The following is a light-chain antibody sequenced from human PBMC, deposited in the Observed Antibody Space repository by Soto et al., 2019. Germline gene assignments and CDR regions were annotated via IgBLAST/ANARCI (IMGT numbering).Light chain of an antibody. CDR2: GAS. CDR3: QQYNDWPRT. CDR1: QSVSSN. J-gene: IGKJ1*01. Sequence: EIVMSQSPATLSVSPGERATLSCRASQSVSSNLAWYQQKPGQATRLLIYGASNRATGIPARFIGSGSGKEFNLNISSLQSEDFAVYYCQQYNDWPRTFGQGTKVEIK. V-gene: IGKV3-15*01.